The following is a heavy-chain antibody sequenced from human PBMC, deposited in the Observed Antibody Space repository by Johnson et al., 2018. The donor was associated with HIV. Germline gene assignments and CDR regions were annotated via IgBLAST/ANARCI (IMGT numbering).Heavy chain of an antibody. CDR2: ISSDGSST. CDR1: GFTFSSYW. Sequence: VQLVESGGGLVQPGGSLILSCAASGFTFSSYWMHWVRQAPGKGLVWVSRISSDGSSTYSVDSVKGRFSISRDNYKNTLYLQMKSLRAEDTAVYYCARSDSYYGSGSYPYAFDIWGQGTMVTVSS. CDR3: ARSDSYYGSGSYPYAFDI. J-gene: IGHJ3*02. D-gene: IGHD3-10*01. V-gene: IGHV3-74*02.